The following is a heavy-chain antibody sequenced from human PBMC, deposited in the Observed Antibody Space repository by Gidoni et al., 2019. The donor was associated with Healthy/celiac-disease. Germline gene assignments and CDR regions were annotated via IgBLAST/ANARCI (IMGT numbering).Heavy chain of an antibody. CDR2: ISGSGGST. CDR3: AKAHYDFWSSLGYMDV. V-gene: IGHV3-23*01. D-gene: IGHD3-3*01. CDR1: GFTFSSYA. J-gene: IGHJ6*03. Sequence: EVQLLESGGGLVQPGGSLRLSCAASGFTFSSYAMSWVRQAPGKGLEWVSAISGSGGSTYYADSVKGRFTISRDNSKNTLYLQMNSLRAEDTAVYYCAKAHYDFWSSLGYMDVWGKGTTVTVSS.